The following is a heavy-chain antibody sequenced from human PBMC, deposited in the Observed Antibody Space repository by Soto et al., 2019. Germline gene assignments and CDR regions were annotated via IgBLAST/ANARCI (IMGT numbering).Heavy chain of an antibody. D-gene: IGHD2-8*01. CDR3: ARGVPICMDY. V-gene: IGHV1-3*01. J-gene: IGHJ4*02. Sequence: KFQGRVTITRDTSASTAYMELSSLRSEDTAVYYCARGVPICMDYWGQGTLVTVSS.